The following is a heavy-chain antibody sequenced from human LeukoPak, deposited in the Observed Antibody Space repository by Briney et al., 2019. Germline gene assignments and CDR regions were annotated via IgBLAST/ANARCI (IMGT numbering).Heavy chain of an antibody. J-gene: IGHJ4*02. CDR2: ISGYNGKT. D-gene: IGHD1-26*01. V-gene: IGHV1-18*01. CDR3: ARVGATRKNDY. Sequence: ASVKVSCRASGYTFTSYGITWVRQAPGQGLEWMGWISGYNGKTNYGQKLQGRVTMTTDTSTNTAYMELTSLRSDDTAVYYCARVGATRKNDYWGQGTLVTVSS. CDR1: GYTFTSYG.